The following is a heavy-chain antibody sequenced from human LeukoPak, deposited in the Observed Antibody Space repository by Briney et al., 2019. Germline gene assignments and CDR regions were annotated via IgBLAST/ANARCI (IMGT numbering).Heavy chain of an antibody. CDR1: GFTFSSYS. Sequence: GGSLRLPCAASGFTFSSYSMNWVRQAPGKGLEWVSSISSGSYIYYADSVKGRFTISRDNAKNSLYLQMNSLRAEDTAVYYCARAATHDTIWGSYRYGDWFDPWGQGTLVTVSS. D-gene: IGHD3-16*02. CDR2: ISSGSYI. J-gene: IGHJ5*02. V-gene: IGHV3-21*04. CDR3: ARAATHDTIWGSYRYGDWFDP.